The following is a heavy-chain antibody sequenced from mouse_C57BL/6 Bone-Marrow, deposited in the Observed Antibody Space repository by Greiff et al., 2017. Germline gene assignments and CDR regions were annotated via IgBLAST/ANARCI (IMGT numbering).Heavy chain of an antibody. D-gene: IGHD1-1*01. CDR1: GYTFTSYW. J-gene: IGHJ2*01. CDR3: ARYSAVVTFDY. V-gene: IGHV1-69*01. Sequence: VQLQQPGAELVMPGASVKLSCKASGYTFTSYWMHWVKQRPGQGLEWIGEIDPSDSYSNFNQKFKGKSTLTVDKSSSTAYSQLSSLTTEDSAVYYCARYSAVVTFDYWGQGTTLTVSS. CDR2: IDPSDSYS.